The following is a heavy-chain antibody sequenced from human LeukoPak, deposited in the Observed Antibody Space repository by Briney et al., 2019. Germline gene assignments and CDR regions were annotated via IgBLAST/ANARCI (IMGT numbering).Heavy chain of an antibody. Sequence: PGGSLRLSCAASGFTFSSYAMSWVRQAPGKGLEWVSAISGSGGNTYYADSVKGRFTISRDNSKNTLYLQMNSLRAEDTAVYYCAKVDSSSWYGGAFDIWGQGTMVTVSS. J-gene: IGHJ3*02. CDR2: ISGSGGNT. CDR3: AKVDSSSWYGGAFDI. CDR1: GFTFSSYA. V-gene: IGHV3-23*01. D-gene: IGHD6-13*01.